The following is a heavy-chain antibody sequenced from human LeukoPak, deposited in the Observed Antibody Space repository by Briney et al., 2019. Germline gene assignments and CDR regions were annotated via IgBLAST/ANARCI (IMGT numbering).Heavy chain of an antibody. J-gene: IGHJ5*02. CDR1: GGTFSSYA. Sequence: SVKVSCKASGGTFSSYAISWVRQAPGQGLEWVGGIIPIFGTANYAQKFQGRVTITADESTSTAYMELSSLRSEDTAVYYCARDETGTYNWFDPWGQGTLVTVSS. CDR2: IIPIFGTA. V-gene: IGHV1-69*01. CDR3: ARDETGTYNWFDP. D-gene: IGHD1-1*01.